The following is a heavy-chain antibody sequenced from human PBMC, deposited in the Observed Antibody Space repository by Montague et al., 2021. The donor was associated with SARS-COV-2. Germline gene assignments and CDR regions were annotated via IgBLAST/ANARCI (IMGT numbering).Heavy chain of an antibody. CDR1: GGSISSSSYY. V-gene: IGHV4-39*01. Sequence: SETLSLTCAVSGGSISSSSYYWGWIRQPPGKGLEWIGSIHYSGSTYYNPSLKSRVSISVDTSKNQFSLKLSSVTAADTAVYYCARLWDTVYYYCGMGVWGQGTTVTVSS. CDR3: ARLWDTVYYYCGMGV. J-gene: IGHJ6*02. D-gene: IGHD1-26*01. CDR2: IHYSGST.